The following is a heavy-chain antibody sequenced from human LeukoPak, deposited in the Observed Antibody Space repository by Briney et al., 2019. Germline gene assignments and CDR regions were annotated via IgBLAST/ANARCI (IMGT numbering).Heavy chain of an antibody. V-gene: IGHV1-46*01. Sequence: ASVKVSCKASGYTFINYYMHWVRQAPGQGLEWMGIINPSGGSTNYAQKFQGRVTITADKSTSTAYMELSSLRSEDTAVYYCARRQQRGSLDFDYWGQGTLVTVSS. CDR2: INPSGGST. CDR3: ARRQQRGSLDFDY. CDR1: GYTFINYY. J-gene: IGHJ4*02. D-gene: IGHD3-16*01.